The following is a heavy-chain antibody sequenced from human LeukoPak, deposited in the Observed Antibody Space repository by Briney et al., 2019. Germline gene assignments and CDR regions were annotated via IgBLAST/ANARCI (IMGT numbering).Heavy chain of an antibody. CDR2: INDSGGGT. CDR3: AKSDCTSTSCYTLDY. CDR1: GFTVSSNY. J-gene: IGHJ4*02. Sequence: GGSLRLSCAASGFTVSSNYMSWVRQAPGKGLEWVSVINDSGGGTSYADSGEGRFTISRDNSKNTLYLQMNSLRAEDTAVYYCAKSDCTSTSCYTLDYWGQGTLVTVSS. D-gene: IGHD2-2*02. V-gene: IGHV3-23*01.